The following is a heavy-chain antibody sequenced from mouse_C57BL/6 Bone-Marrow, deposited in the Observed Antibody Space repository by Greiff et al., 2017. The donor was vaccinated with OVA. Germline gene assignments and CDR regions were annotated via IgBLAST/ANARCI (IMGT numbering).Heavy chain of an antibody. CDR2: ISNGGGST. CDR1: GFTFSDYY. Sequence: EVNLVESGGGLVQPGGSLKLSCAASGFTFSDYYMYWVRQTPEKRLEWVAYISNGGGSTYYPDTVKGRFTISRDNAKNTLYLQMSRLKSEDTAMDYCARPGNYYGSSPDYWGQGTTLTVSS. D-gene: IGHD1-1*01. V-gene: IGHV5-12*01. J-gene: IGHJ2*01. CDR3: ARPGNYYGSSPDY.